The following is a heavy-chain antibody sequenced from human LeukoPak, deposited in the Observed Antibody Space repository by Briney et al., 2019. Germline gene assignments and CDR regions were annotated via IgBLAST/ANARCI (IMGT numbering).Heavy chain of an antibody. J-gene: IGHJ4*02. CDR3: ATVTSGSYYSGSRFDY. V-gene: IGHV1-24*01. Sequence: GASVKVSCKVSGYTLTELSMHWVRQAPGKGLEWMGGFYPEDGETIYAQKFQGRVTMTEDTSTDTAYMELSSLRSEDTAVYYCATVTSGSYYSGSRFDYWGQGTLVTVSS. CDR1: GYTLTELS. D-gene: IGHD1-26*01. CDR2: FYPEDGET.